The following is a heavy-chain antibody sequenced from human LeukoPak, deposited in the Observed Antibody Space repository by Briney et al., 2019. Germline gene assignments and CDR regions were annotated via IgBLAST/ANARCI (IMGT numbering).Heavy chain of an antibody. V-gene: IGHV5-51*01. D-gene: IGHD3-22*01. Sequence: GESLKISCKGSGYSFTSYWIGWVRQMPGKGLEWMGIIYPGDSDTRYSPSFQGQVTISADKSISTAYLQRSSLKASDTAMYYCARRGSYYDSSGYPWGAFDIWGQGTMVTVSS. CDR3: ARRGSYYDSSGYPWGAFDI. J-gene: IGHJ3*02. CDR2: IYPGDSDT. CDR1: GYSFTSYW.